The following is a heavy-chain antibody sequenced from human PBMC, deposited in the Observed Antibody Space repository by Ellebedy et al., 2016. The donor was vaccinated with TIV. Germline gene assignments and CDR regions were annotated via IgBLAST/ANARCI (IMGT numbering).Heavy chain of an antibody. V-gene: IGHV1-18*04. CDR3: ARGVVRGPTFDY. Sequence: ASVKVSXXASGYTFTNYGISWVRQAPGQGLEWMGWISAYNDNTNYAQKLQGRVTMTTDTSTSTAYMELRSLRSDDTAIYYCARGVVRGPTFDYWGQGILVTVSS. CDR1: GYTFTNYG. D-gene: IGHD3-10*01. CDR2: ISAYNDNT. J-gene: IGHJ4*02.